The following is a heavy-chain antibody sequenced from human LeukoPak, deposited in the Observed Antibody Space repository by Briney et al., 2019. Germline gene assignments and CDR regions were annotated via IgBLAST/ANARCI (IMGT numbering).Heavy chain of an antibody. CDR2: IDPNSGGT. Sequence: ASVKVSCKASGYTFTGYYMHWVRQAPGQGLEWMGWIDPNSGGTNYAQKFQGRVTMTRDTSISTAYMELSSLRSEDTAVYYCARDNSVGDTAWWFDPWGQGTLVTVSS. J-gene: IGHJ5*02. CDR3: ARDNSVGDTAWWFDP. V-gene: IGHV1-2*02. CDR1: GYTFTGYY. D-gene: IGHD1-26*01.